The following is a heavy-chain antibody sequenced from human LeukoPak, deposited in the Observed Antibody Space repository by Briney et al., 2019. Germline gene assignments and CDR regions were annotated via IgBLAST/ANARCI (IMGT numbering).Heavy chain of an antibody. D-gene: IGHD3-3*01. V-gene: IGHV3-9*01. Sequence: GRSLRLSCAASGFIFDDHCMHWVRQAPWKGLEWVSGSSWSSGIIGYADSVKGRFTISRDNAKNSLDLQMESLRAEDTAVYYCAKDTGSPADAITMEDNAFDIWGQGTMVTVSS. CDR1: GFIFDDHC. J-gene: IGHJ3*02. CDR3: AKDTGSPADAITMEDNAFDI. CDR2: SSWSSGII.